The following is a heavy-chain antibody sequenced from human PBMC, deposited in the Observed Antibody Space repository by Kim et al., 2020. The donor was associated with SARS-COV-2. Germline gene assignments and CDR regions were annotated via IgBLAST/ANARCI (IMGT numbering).Heavy chain of an antibody. CDR3: ARGLGGTYYYMDV. CDR2: ISYDGSNK. J-gene: IGHJ6*03. D-gene: IGHD3-16*01. Sequence: GGSLRLSCAASGFTFSSYAMHWVRQAPGKGLEWVAVISYDGSNKYYADSVKGRFTISRDNSKNTLYLQMNSLRAEDTAVYYCARGLGGTYYYMDVWGKGT. V-gene: IGHV3-30-3*01. CDR1: GFTFSSYA.